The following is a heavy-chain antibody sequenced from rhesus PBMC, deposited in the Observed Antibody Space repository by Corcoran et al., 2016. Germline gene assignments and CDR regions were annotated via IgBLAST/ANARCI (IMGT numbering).Heavy chain of an antibody. CDR2: VYGTGIYN. V-gene: IGHV4-169*01. D-gene: IGHD1-14*01. J-gene: IGHJ4*01. CDR1: GGSISLFL. Sequence: QLQLQESGPGLVKPSEPLSLTCTVSGGSISLFLCFWLRHAPGRGLEWIGHVYGTGIYNDYNASLKSRVSVSVDTSKNQVSLKLNSVTAADTAVYYCAKDRGSGTTSFLDSWGQGVLVTVSS. CDR3: AKDRGSGTTSFLDS.